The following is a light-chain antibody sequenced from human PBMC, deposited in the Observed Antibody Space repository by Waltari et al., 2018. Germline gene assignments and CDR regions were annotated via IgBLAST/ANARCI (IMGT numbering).Light chain of an antibody. CDR1: PSVLYTSNNKNY. Sequence: DIVMTQSPDSLAVSLGERATINCKSSPSVLYTSNNKNYFTWYQQKPGQPPKLLIYWASTRESGVPDRFSGSGSGTDFTLTISSLWAEDVAVYYCQQYYSMPLTFGGGTKVEIK. J-gene: IGKJ4*01. CDR3: QQYYSMPLT. V-gene: IGKV4-1*01. CDR2: WAS.